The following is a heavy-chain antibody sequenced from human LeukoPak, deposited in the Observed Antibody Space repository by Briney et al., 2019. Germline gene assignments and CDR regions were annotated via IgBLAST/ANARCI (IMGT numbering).Heavy chain of an antibody. J-gene: IGHJ4*02. D-gene: IGHD3-10*01. Sequence: SETLSLTCAVYGGSFSGYYWSWIRQPPGKGLEWIGEINHSGSTNYNPSLKSRVTMSVDTSKNQFSLRLSSVTAADTAVYYCARVMVRGGMGDYWGQGTLVTVSS. CDR3: ARVMVRGGMGDY. CDR2: INHSGST. CDR1: GGSFSGYY. V-gene: IGHV4-34*01.